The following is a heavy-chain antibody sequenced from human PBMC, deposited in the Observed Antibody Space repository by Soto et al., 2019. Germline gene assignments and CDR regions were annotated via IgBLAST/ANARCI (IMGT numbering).Heavy chain of an antibody. D-gene: IGHD3-10*01. CDR2: IVPIFGKA. V-gene: IGHV1-69*01. CDR1: GGTFSDSV. Sequence: QVQLVQSGPEVKKPGSSVKVSCKASGGTFSDSVTSWVRQAPGQGLEWMGGIVPIFGKANLAEKFQDRVTITADESTSTAYMELSSLRSEDTAVYYCARGRDGSNYYFDYWGLGTLVTVSS. J-gene: IGHJ4*02. CDR3: ARGRDGSNYYFDY.